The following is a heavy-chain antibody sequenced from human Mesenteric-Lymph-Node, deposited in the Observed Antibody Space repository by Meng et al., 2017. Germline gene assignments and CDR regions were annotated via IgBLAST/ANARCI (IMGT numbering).Heavy chain of an antibody. D-gene: IGHD3-22*01. J-gene: IGHJ4*02. CDR3: ARDPLYYYDSSGYYPFDY. CDR1: GYSFTGYY. V-gene: IGHV1-2*06. Sequence: ASVKVSCKASGYSFTGYYIHWVRQAPRQGLEWMGRINLNSGGTNYAQKFQGRVTMTRDTSISTAYMELRSLRSDDTAVYYCARDPLYYYDSSGYYPFDYWGQGTLVTVSS. CDR2: INLNSGGT.